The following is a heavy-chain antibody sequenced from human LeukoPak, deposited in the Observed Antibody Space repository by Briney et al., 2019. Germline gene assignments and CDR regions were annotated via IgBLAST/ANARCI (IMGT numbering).Heavy chain of an antibody. CDR2: ISYDGSDE. CDR1: GFTFDYA. CDR3: VASSGSYHY. J-gene: IGHJ4*02. Sequence: GGSLRLSCVASGFTFDYAMTWVRQAPGKGLEWVAIISYDGSDEYYADSVKGRFTISRDNSNNTQSLQMNSLTAEDTAVYYCVASSGSYHYWGQGTLVTVSS. D-gene: IGHD3-10*01. V-gene: IGHV3-30*03.